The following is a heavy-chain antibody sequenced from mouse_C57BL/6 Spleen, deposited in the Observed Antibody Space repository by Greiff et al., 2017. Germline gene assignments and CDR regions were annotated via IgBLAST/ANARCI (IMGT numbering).Heavy chain of an antibody. CDR2: ISSGSSTI. CDR3: ARKNYYGSSYSYYAMDY. CDR1: GFTFSDYG. Sequence: EVKLVESGGGLVKPGGSLKLSCAASGFTFSDYGMHWVRQAPEKGLEWVAYISSGSSTIYYADTVKGRFTISRDNAKNTLFLQMTSLRSEDTAMYYCARKNYYGSSYSYYAMDYWGQGTSVTVSS. V-gene: IGHV5-17*01. D-gene: IGHD1-1*01. J-gene: IGHJ4*01.